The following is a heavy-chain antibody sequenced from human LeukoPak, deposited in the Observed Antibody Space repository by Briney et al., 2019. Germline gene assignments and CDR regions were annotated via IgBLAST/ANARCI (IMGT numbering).Heavy chain of an antibody. V-gene: IGHV4-30-2*01. J-gene: IGHJ4*02. Sequence: SQTLSLTCTVSGGSISSGGYYWSWIRQPPGKGLEWIGEINHSGSTNYNPSLKSRVTISVDTSKNQFSLKLSSVTAADTAVYYCARAGYGGYCSSTSCYQWWGQGTLVTVSS. D-gene: IGHD2-2*01. CDR1: GGSISSGGYY. CDR2: INHSGST. CDR3: ARAGYGGYCSSTSCYQW.